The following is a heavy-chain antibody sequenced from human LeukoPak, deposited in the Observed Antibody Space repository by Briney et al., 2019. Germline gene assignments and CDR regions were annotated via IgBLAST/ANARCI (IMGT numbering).Heavy chain of an antibody. D-gene: IGHD4-17*01. V-gene: IGHV4-59*12. Sequence: SETLSLTCTVSGGSISSYYWSWIRQPPGKGLEWIGYIYYSGSTSYNPSLKSRVTISVDTSKNQFSLKLSSVTAADTAVYYCARGAVYGDYISPFDYWGQGTLVTVSS. CDR1: GGSISSYY. CDR3: ARGAVYGDYISPFDY. CDR2: IYYSGST. J-gene: IGHJ4*02.